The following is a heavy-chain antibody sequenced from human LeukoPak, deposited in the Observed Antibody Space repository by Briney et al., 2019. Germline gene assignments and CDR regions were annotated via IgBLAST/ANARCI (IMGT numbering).Heavy chain of an antibody. Sequence: GESLKISCKGSGYSFTSYWIGWVRQMPGKGLEWMGIIYPGDSDTRYSPSFQGQVTISADKSISTAYLQWSSSLKASDTAMYYCARRDNYNAFDIWGQGTMVTVSS. CDR2: IYPGDSDT. D-gene: IGHD5-24*01. J-gene: IGHJ3*02. CDR3: ARRDNYNAFDI. CDR1: GYSFTSYW. V-gene: IGHV5-51*01.